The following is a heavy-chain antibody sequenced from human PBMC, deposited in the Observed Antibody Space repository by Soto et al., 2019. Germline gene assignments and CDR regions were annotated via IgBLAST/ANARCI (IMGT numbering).Heavy chain of an antibody. CDR2: IYPGDSDT. V-gene: IGHV5-51*01. CDR3: ARSFTYDGMYV. Sequence: PWESLKISCKGSGYSFTSYWIGWVRQMPGKGLEWMGIIYPGDSDTRYSPSFQGQVTFSADTSVSTAYLQWSSLKASDTAMYYCARSFTYDGMYVWGQGNTVTVSS. J-gene: IGHJ6*02. D-gene: IGHD2-2*01. CDR1: GYSFTSYW.